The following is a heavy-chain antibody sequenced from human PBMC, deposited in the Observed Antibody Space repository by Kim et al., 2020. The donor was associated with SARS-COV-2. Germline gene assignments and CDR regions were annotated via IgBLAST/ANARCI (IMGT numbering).Heavy chain of an antibody. J-gene: IGHJ5*02. D-gene: IGHD2-15*01. Sequence: GGSLRLSCAASGFTFSSYWMSWVRQAPGKGLEWVANIKQDGSEKYYVDSVKGRFTISRDNAKNSLYLQMNSLRAEDTAVYYCARVVEVVVGWRLNWFDPWGQGTLVTVSS. CDR3: ARVVEVVVGWRLNWFDP. CDR2: IKQDGSEK. CDR1: GFTFSSYW. V-gene: IGHV3-7*01.